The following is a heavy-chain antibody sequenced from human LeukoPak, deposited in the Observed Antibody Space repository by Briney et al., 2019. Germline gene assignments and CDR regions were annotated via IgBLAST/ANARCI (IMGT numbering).Heavy chain of an antibody. CDR2: ISSSGSTI. CDR1: GFTFSSYE. D-gene: IGHD2-2*01. CDR3: ARVRGGSNY. Sequence: GGSLRLPCAASGFTFSSYEMNWVRQAPGKGLEWISYISSSGSTIYYADSVKGRFTISRDNAKNSLYLQMNSLRAEDTAVYYCARVRGGSNYWGQGTLVTVSS. J-gene: IGHJ4*02. V-gene: IGHV3-48*03.